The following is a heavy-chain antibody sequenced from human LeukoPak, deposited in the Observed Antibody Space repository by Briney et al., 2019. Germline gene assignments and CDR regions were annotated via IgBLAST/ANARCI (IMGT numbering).Heavy chain of an antibody. Sequence: ASVKVSCKASGYTFTSYGISWVRQAPGQGLEWMGWISAYNGNTNYAQKLQGRVTMTTDTSTSTAYMELRSLRSDDTAVYYCARGQGPCYYGSGSSTFDYWGQGTLVTVSS. CDR1: GYTFTSYG. V-gene: IGHV1-18*04. D-gene: IGHD3-10*01. J-gene: IGHJ4*02. CDR2: ISAYNGNT. CDR3: ARGQGPCYYGSGSSTFDY.